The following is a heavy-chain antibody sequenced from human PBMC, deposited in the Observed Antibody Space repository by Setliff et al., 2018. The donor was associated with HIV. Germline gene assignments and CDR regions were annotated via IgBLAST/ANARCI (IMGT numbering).Heavy chain of an antibody. CDR3: ASARIPTGGTSTSFDY. Sequence: PGGSLRLSCAASGFTFSSYSMNWVRQAPGKGLEWVSYISSSSSTIYYADSVKGRFTISRDNAKNSLYLQMNSLRAEDTAVYYGASARIPTGGTSTSFDYWGQGTLVTVSS. D-gene: IGHD1-1*01. CDR1: GFTFSSYS. J-gene: IGHJ4*02. CDR2: ISSSSSTI. V-gene: IGHV3-48*01.